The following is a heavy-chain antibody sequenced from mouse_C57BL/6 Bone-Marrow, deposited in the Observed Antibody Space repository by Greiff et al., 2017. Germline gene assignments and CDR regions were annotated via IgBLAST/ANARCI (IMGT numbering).Heavy chain of an antibody. CDR1: GFTFSSYG. CDR2: ISSGGSYT. J-gene: IGHJ1*03. D-gene: IGHD2-3*01. CDR3: ARQGGYYQLYWYFDV. Sequence: EVKLVESGGDLVKPGGSLKLSCAASGFTFSSYGMSWVRQTPDKRLEWVATISSGGSYTYYPDSVTGRFTISRDNAKNTLYLQMSSLKSEDTAMYYCARQGGYYQLYWYFDVWGTGTTVTVSS. V-gene: IGHV5-6*01.